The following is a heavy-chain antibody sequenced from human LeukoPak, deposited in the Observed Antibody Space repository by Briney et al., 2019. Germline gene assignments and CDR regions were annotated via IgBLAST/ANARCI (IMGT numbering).Heavy chain of an antibody. CDR2: IIGSGGSTT. CDR1: GLTFSSYA. CDR3: AKGWWLDY. J-gene: IGHJ4*02. V-gene: IGHV3-23*01. D-gene: IGHD2-15*01. Sequence: GASLTLSCAASGLTFSSYAISWVRQLPGEGLEWVSVIIGSGGSTTYSAGTVKVPFTISRDNTKSTLCLQMHSLRANDTAVYYCAKGWWLDYWGQGTPVTLSS.